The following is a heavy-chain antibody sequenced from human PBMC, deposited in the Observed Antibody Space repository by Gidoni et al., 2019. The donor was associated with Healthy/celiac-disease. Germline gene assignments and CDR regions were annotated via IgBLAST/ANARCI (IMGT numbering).Heavy chain of an antibody. CDR1: GSTFSSYS. CDR3: ARAPRQAYDSSGYSNWFDP. D-gene: IGHD3-22*01. CDR2: ISSSNSYI. Sequence: EVQLVESGGGLVKPGGSLRLSCAASGSTFSSYSMNWVRQAPGKGLEWVSSISSSNSYIYYADSVKGRFTISRDNAKNSLYLQMNSLRAEDTAVYYCARAPRQAYDSSGYSNWFDPWGQGTLVTVSS. J-gene: IGHJ5*02. V-gene: IGHV3-21*01.